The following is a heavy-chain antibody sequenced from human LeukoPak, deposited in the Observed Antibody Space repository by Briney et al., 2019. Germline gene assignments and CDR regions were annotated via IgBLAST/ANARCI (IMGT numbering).Heavy chain of an antibody. CDR2: IYYSGST. V-gene: IGHV4-59*08. Sequence: PSETLSLTCAVYGGSFSGYYWSWIRQPPGKGLEWIGYIYYSGSTNYNPSLKSRVTISVDTSKNQFSLKLSSVTAADTAVYYCARNSCPSGSCYDNRGYFDYWGQGTLVTVSS. CDR3: ARNSCPSGSCYDNRGYFDY. D-gene: IGHD2-15*01. J-gene: IGHJ4*02. CDR1: GGSFSGYY.